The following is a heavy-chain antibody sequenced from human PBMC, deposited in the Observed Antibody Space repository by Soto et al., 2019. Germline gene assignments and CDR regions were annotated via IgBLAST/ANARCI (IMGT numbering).Heavy chain of an antibody. J-gene: IGHJ3*02. Sequence: SATLSLTCTVSGGSISSYYWSWIRQPAGKGLEWIGRIYTSGSTNYNPSLKSRVTMSVDTSKNQFSLKLSSVTAADTAVYYCARDRWRGGSCYLNNDAFDSWGQGTMVTVAS. CDR1: GGSISSYY. CDR2: IYTSGST. CDR3: ARDRWRGGSCYLNNDAFDS. D-gene: IGHD2-15*01. V-gene: IGHV4-4*07.